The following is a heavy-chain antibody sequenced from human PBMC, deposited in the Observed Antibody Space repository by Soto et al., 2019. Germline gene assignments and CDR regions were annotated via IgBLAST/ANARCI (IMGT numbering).Heavy chain of an antibody. Sequence: QVQLQESGPGLVKPSETLSLTCTVSGGSISSYYWSWIRQPPGKGLEWIGYIYYSGSTNYNPSLKSRVTISVDTCKNPFSLKLSAVTAADTAVYYCARINDAFDLWGQGTMVTVSS. V-gene: IGHV4-59*08. CDR2: IYYSGST. CDR1: GGSISSYY. CDR3: ARINDAFDL. J-gene: IGHJ3*01.